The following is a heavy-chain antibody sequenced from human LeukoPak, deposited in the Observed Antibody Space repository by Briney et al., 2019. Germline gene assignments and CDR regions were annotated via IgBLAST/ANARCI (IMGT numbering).Heavy chain of an antibody. Sequence: SETLSLTCTVSGGSISSGAYYWTWIRQHSGKGLEWIGYIYYSGGTYYNPSLKSRVTISVDTSKNQFSLKLSSVTAADTAVYYCAREGYGGNSVPDYWGQGTLVTVSS. V-gene: IGHV4-31*03. CDR2: IYYSGGT. J-gene: IGHJ4*02. CDR1: GGSISSGAYY. CDR3: AREGYGGNSVPDY. D-gene: IGHD4-23*01.